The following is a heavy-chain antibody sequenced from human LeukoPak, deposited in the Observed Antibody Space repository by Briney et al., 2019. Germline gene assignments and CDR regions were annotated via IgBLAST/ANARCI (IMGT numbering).Heavy chain of an antibody. V-gene: IGHV1-69*05. CDR1: GGTFSSYA. Sequence: ASVKVSCKASGGTFSSYAISWVRQAPGQGLEWMGGIIPIFGTANYAQKFQGRVTITTDESTSTAYMELSSLRSEDTAVYYCARSVPHTPDSSGFGAPFDIWGQGTMVTVSS. J-gene: IGHJ3*02. CDR2: IIPIFGTA. CDR3: ARSVPHTPDSSGFGAPFDI. D-gene: IGHD3-22*01.